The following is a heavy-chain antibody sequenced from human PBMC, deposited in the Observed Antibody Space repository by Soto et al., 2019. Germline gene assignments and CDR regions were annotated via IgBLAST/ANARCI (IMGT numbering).Heavy chain of an antibody. Sequence: EVQLLESGGGLVQPGGSLRLSCAASGFTFSSYAISWVRQAPGKGLEWVSAISGSGGSTYYADSVKGRFTISRDNTKNTLYLQMNSLRAEDTAVYYCAKDALARNYFDYWGQGTLVTVSS. V-gene: IGHV3-23*01. CDR2: ISGSGGST. CDR3: AKDALARNYFDY. J-gene: IGHJ4*02. CDR1: GFTFSSYA.